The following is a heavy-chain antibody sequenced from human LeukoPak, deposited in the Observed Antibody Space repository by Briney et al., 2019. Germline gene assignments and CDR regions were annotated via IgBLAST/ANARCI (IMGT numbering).Heavy chain of an antibody. CDR3: TRDSWDRPPPFDY. D-gene: IGHD1-26*01. CDR1: GFTFGDYT. V-gene: IGHV3-49*03. Sequence: GGSRRLSCTASGFTFGDYTMSWFRQAPGKGLEWVGLIRSKAYGGTPKYAASLKGRFTISRDDSKSIAYPQMNSLKTEDTAVYYCTRDSWDRPPPFDYWGQGTLVTVSS. CDR2: IRSKAYGGTP. J-gene: IGHJ4*02.